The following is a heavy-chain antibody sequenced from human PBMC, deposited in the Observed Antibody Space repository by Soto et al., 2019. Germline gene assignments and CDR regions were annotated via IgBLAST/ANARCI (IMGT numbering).Heavy chain of an antibody. V-gene: IGHV3-30*03. D-gene: IGHD1-26*01. Sequence: QEQLVESGGGVVQPGKSLRLSCVVSGFTFRNYAMHWVRQVPGKGLEWVAVVSYDGSNRYYADSVKGRFTISRDNSRNTLCLQLNSLRPEATAVLYCAGDRPSEGYMGACLDLWGQGTLVTVSS. J-gene: IGHJ5*02. CDR3: AGDRPSEGYMGACLDL. CDR2: VSYDGSNR. CDR1: GFTFRNYA.